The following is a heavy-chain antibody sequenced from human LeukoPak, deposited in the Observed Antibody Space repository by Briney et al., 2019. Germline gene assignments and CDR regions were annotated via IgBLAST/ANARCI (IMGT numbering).Heavy chain of an antibody. CDR1: GYTLTELS. Sequence: ASVKVSCKVSGYTLTELSMHWVRQAPGKGLEWMGGFDPEDGETIYAQKFQGRVTMTEDTSTDTAYMELSSLRSEDTAVYYCATGIKLIRPDYYYGMDVWGQGTTVTVSS. CDR3: ATGIKLIRPDYYYGMDV. J-gene: IGHJ6*02. V-gene: IGHV1-24*01. CDR2: FDPEDGET. D-gene: IGHD6-13*01.